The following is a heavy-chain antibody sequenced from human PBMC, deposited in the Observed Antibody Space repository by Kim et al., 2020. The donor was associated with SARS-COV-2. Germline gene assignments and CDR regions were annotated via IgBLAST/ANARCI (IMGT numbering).Heavy chain of an antibody. D-gene: IGHD2-15*01. V-gene: IGHV3-9*01. CDR2: LSLDGDNT. J-gene: IGHJ1*01. CDR3: TKDKLHKVSFD. CDR1: GFTFETYS. Sequence: GGSLRLSCAASGFTFETYSVHWVRQAPGKGLEWVAGLSLDGDNTCYADSVKGRFSISRDNTKNSLYLQMNSLGAEDTAFYYCTKDKLHKVSFDWGLETL.